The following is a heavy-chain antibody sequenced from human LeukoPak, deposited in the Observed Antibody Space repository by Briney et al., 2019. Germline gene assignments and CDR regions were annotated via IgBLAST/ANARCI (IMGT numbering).Heavy chain of an antibody. D-gene: IGHD3-22*01. J-gene: IGHJ4*02. Sequence: GGSLSLTCAASGFAFSRFALTWVRHLPGKGLDWVSTISGNGHQTYYGDSVKGRFSVSRDNSKNILYLQMDSLRADDSALYYCAKDANYYDSSGFFVPFDYWGQG. V-gene: IGHV3-23*01. CDR1: GFAFSRFA. CDR3: AKDANYYDSSGFFVPFDY. CDR2: ISGNGHQT.